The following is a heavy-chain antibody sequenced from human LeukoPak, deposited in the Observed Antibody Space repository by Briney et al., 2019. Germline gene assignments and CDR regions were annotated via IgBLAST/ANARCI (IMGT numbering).Heavy chain of an antibody. J-gene: IGHJ3*02. D-gene: IGHD4-17*01. Sequence: PSETLSLTCTVSDDSFSRHYWTWIRQPPGKGLEWIGYISYSGSTNYNPSLKSRVTISVDTSKNQFSLKLSSVTAADTAVYFCARGRPTVTKGFDIWGQGTLVTVSS. CDR3: ARGRPTVTKGFDI. CDR2: ISYSGST. V-gene: IGHV4-59*11. CDR1: DDSFSRHY.